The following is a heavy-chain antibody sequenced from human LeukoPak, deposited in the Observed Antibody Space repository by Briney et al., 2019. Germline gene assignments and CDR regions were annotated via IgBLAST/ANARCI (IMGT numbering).Heavy chain of an antibody. CDR1: GYTFTGYY. V-gene: IGHV1-2*06. Sequence: ASVKVSCKASGYTFTGYYMHWVRQAPGQGLEWMGRINPNSGGTNYAQKFQGRVTMTRDTSISTAYMELSRLRSEDTAVYYCAASPHDYSYPSNYYFDYWGQGTLVTVSS. CDR3: AASPHDYSYPSNYYFDY. D-gene: IGHD4-11*01. CDR2: INPNSGGT. J-gene: IGHJ4*02.